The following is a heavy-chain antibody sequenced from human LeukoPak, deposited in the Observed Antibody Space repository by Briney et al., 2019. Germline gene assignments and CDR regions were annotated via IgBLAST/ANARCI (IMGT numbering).Heavy chain of an antibody. CDR2: ISSSGSTI. J-gene: IGHJ4*02. D-gene: IGHD4-11*01. CDR3: ARTDYSDYVVGY. V-gene: IGHV3-11*04. Sequence: GGSLRLSCAASGFTFSDYHMSWIRQAPGKGLEWVSYISSSGSTIYYADSVKGRFTVSRDNAKNSLYLHMNSLRADDTAVYYCARTDYSDYVVGYWGQGTLVTVSS. CDR1: GFTFSDYH.